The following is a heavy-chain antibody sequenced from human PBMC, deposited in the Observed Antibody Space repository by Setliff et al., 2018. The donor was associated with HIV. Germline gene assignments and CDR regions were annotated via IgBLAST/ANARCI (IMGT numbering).Heavy chain of an antibody. CDR2: IDHSGST. J-gene: IGHJ4*02. D-gene: IGHD3-10*01. CDR1: GGSFNDYY. V-gene: IGHV4-34*01. Sequence: SETLSLTCAVYGGSFNDYYWTWIRQPPGKGLEWIGEIDHSGSTKYHASLKRRVTISIDTSKNQISLKLSSVTAADTAVYYCARGWNYYGSGSYVPLGYWGQGTLVTVSS. CDR3: ARGWNYYGSGSYVPLGY.